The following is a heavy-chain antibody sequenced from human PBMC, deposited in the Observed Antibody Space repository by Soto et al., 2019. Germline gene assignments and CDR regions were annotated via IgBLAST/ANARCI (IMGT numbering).Heavy chain of an antibody. CDR3: ARGADCSSTSCYEGPRYSGYDWNWFDP. CDR1: GGSISSGDYY. V-gene: IGHV4-30-4*01. J-gene: IGHJ5*02. CDR2: IYYSGST. D-gene: IGHD2-2*01. Sequence: TSETLSLTCTVSGGSISSGDYYWCWIRQPPGKGLEWIGYIYYSGSTYYNPSLKSRVTISVDTSKNQFSLKLSSVTAADTAVYYCARGADCSSTSCYEGPRYSGYDWNWFDPWGQGTLVTVSS.